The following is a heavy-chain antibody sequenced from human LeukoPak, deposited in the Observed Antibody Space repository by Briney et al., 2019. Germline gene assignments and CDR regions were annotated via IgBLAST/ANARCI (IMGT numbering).Heavy chain of an antibody. CDR3: ADDSSGYWTFDI. Sequence: VGSLRLSCAESGVTVSRTYMRRGCAGLGRGLESVSVIDSGGNTYYADSVKGRFTISRDNSKNTLYLQMNSLRAEDTAVYYCADDSSGYWTFDIWGQGTMVTVSS. CDR2: IDSGGNT. D-gene: IGHD3-22*01. V-gene: IGHV3-53*01. J-gene: IGHJ3*02. CDR1: GVTVSRTY.